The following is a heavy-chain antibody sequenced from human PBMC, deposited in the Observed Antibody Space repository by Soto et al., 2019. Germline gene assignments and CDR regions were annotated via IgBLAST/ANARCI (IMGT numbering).Heavy chain of an antibody. V-gene: IGHV3-48*03. CDR3: ARVQVAMVLRYFDY. D-gene: IGHD5-18*01. J-gene: IGHJ4*02. CDR1: GFTFSSYE. CDR2: ISSSGSTI. Sequence: XGSLRLSCAASGFTFSSYEMNWVRQAPGKGLEWVSYISSSGSTIYYADSVKGRFTISRDNAKNSLYLQMNSLRAEDTAVYYCARVQVAMVLRYFDYWGQGTLVTVSS.